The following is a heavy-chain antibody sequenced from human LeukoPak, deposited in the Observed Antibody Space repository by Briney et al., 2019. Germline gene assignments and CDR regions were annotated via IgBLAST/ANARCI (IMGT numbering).Heavy chain of an antibody. CDR3: ARGSAGGSGTTYYYYYMDV. V-gene: IGHV4-59*01. Sequence: SETLSLTCTVSGGSISSYYWSWIRQPPGKGLEWIGYIYYSGSTYYNPSLRSRVTISVDTSKNQFSLKLSSVTAADTAVYYCARGSAGGSGTTYYYYYMDVWGKGTTVTVSS. CDR2: IYYSGST. CDR1: GGSISSYY. D-gene: IGHD3-10*01. J-gene: IGHJ6*03.